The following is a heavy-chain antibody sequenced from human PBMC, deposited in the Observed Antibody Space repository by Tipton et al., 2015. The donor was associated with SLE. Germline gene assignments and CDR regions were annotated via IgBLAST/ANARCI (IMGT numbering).Heavy chain of an antibody. CDR3: TTDPLGYCIDSTCSGY. J-gene: IGHJ4*02. CDR2: IKTKTDGGTI. CDR1: GFTFTNAW. Sequence: SLRLSCTASGFTFTNAWMNWVRQAPGRGLEWVGRIKTKTDGGTIKYAAPVKGRFTISRDDSKNTLYLQMSSLKTEDTAVYYCTTDPLGYCIDSTCSGYWGLGTLVTVSS. V-gene: IGHV3-15*01. D-gene: IGHD2-15*01.